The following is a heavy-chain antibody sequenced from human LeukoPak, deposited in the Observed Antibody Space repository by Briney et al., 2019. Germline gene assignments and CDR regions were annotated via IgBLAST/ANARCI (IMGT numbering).Heavy chain of an antibody. V-gene: IGHV1-8*01. CDR1: GYTFTSYD. CDR2: MNPNSGNT. CDR3: ARNVPSTGDFVY. J-gene: IGHJ4*02. D-gene: IGHD3-10*01. Sequence: GASVKVSRKASGYTFTSYDINWVRQATGQGLERMGWMNPNSGNTGYAQKFQGRVTMTRDTSISTAYMELSSLTSEDTAVYYCARNVPSTGDFVYWGQGTLVTVSS.